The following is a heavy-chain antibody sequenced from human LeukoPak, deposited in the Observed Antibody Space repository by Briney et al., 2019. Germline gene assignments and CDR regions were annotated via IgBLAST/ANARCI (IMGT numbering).Heavy chain of an antibody. CDR3: AKRDIAVSGMWYYYGMDV. V-gene: IGHV3-23*01. CDR1: GFTFSSYA. D-gene: IGHD6-19*01. CDR2: ISGSGGST. J-gene: IGHJ6*02. Sequence: PSGGSLRLSCAASGFTFSSYAMSWVRQAPGKGLEWVSAISGSGGSTYYADSVKGRFTISRDNSKNSLYLQMNSLRAEDTAVYYCAKRDIAVSGMWYYYGMDVWGQGTTVTVSS.